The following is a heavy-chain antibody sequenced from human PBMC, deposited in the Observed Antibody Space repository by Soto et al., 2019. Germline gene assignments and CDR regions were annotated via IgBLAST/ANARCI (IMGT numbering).Heavy chain of an antibody. CDR3: ARDVRSGGSWFDAFDI. V-gene: IGHV3-48*02. J-gene: IGHJ3*02. CDR1: GFTFSSYS. CDR2: ISSSSSTI. Sequence: GGSLRLSCAASGFTFSSYSMNWVRQAPGKGLEWVSYISSSSSTIYYADSVKGRFTISRDNAKNSLYLQMNSLRDEDTAVYYCARDVRSGGSWFDAFDIWGQGTMVTVSS. D-gene: IGHD2-15*01.